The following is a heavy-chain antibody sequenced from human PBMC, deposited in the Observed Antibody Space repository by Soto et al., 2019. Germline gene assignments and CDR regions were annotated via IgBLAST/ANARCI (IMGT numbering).Heavy chain of an antibody. V-gene: IGHV3-23*01. D-gene: IGHD6-13*01. CDR3: AKPLAAAGTVEYYYCGMDV. Sequence: EVQLLESGGGLVQPGGSLRLSCAASGFTFSSYAMSWVRQAPGKGLEWVSAISGSGGSTYYADSVKGRFTISRDNSKNTLYLQMNSLRAEDTAVYYCAKPLAAAGTVEYYYCGMDVWGQGTTVTVSS. J-gene: IGHJ6*02. CDR1: GFTFSSYA. CDR2: ISGSGGST.